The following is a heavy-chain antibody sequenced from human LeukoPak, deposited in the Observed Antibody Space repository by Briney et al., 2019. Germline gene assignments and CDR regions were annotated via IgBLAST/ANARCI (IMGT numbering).Heavy chain of an antibody. CDR3: ARARGYDSSGYYPPSNY. D-gene: IGHD3-22*01. J-gene: IGHJ4*02. CDR1: GYTFTSYG. Sequence: ASVKVSCKASGYTFTSYGISWVRQAPGQGLEWMGWISAYDGNTNYAQKLQGRVTMTTDTSTSTAYMELRSLRSDDTAVYYCARARGYDSSGYYPPSNYWGQGTLVTVSS. V-gene: IGHV1-18*01. CDR2: ISAYDGNT.